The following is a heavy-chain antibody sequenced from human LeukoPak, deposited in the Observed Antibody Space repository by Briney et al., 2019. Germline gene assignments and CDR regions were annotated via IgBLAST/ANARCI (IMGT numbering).Heavy chain of an antibody. Sequence: SETLSLTCTVSGGSISSSSYYWGWIRQPPGKGLEWIGSIYYSGSTYYNPSLKSRVTISVDTSKNQFSLKLSSVTAADTAVYYCARQYSGYGLGIDYWGQGTLVTVSS. J-gene: IGHJ4*02. D-gene: IGHD5-12*01. V-gene: IGHV4-39*07. CDR3: ARQYSGYGLGIDY. CDR2: IYYSGST. CDR1: GGSISSSSYY.